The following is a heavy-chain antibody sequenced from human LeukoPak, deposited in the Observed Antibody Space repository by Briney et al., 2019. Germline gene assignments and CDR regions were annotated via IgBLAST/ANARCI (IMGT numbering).Heavy chain of an antibody. J-gene: IGHJ4*02. V-gene: IGHV1-2*02. CDR1: GYTFTGYY. D-gene: IGHD3-10*01. CDR3: ARDNGYGSGSYYLIDY. Sequence: VASVKVSCKASGYTFTGYYMHWVRQAPGQGLEWMGWINPNSGGTNYAQKFQGRFTMTRDTSISTAYMELSRLRSDDTAVYYCARDNGYGSGSYYLIDYWGQGTLVTVSS. CDR2: INPNSGGT.